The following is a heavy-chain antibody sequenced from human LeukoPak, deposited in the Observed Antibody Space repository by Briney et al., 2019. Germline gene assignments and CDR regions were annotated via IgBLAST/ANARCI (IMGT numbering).Heavy chain of an antibody. CDR2: IWYDGSNK. J-gene: IGHJ3*02. CDR3: ARGPSIAARYDAFDI. D-gene: IGHD6-6*01. V-gene: IGHV3-33*01. CDR1: GFTFSSYG. Sequence: GGSLRLSCAASGFTFSSYGTHWVRQAPGKGLEWVAVIWYDGSNKYYADSVKGRFTTSRDNSKNTLYLQMNSLRAEDTAVYYYARGPSIAARYDAFDIWGQGTMVTVSS.